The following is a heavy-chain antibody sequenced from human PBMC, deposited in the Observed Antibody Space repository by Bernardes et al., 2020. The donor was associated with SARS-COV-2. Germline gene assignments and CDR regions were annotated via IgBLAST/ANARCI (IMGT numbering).Heavy chain of an antibody. Sequence: GGSLRLSCAASGFTFNSYAMNWFRQAPGKGLEWVSGISSSDDKTYYGDSVKGRFTISRDKAKNTLYLQMNSLRAEDTAVYHCATGTCVDDDGYVDYWGQGTMVTGSS. CDR3: ATGTCVDDDGYVDY. V-gene: IGHV3-23*01. CDR1: GFTFNSYA. CDR2: ISSSDDKT. J-gene: IGHJ4*02. D-gene: IGHD2-21*02.